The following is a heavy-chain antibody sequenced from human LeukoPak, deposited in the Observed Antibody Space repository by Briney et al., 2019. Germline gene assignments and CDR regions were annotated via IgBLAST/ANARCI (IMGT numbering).Heavy chain of an antibody. CDR1: GFTVSSNY. D-gene: IGHD1-26*01. J-gene: IGHJ4*02. V-gene: IGHV3-53*01. CDR2: IYSGGST. CDR3: ARSDSGTYEFDY. Sequence: PGRSLRLSCAASGFTVSSNYMRWVRQAPGKGLEWVSVIYSGGSTYYADSVKGRFTISRDNSKNTLYLQMNSPRAKDTAVYYCARSDSGTYEFDYWGQGTLVTVSS.